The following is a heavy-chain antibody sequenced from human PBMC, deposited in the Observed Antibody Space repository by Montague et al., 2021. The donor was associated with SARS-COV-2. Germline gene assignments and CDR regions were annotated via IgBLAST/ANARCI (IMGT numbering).Heavy chain of an antibody. Sequence: SETLSLTCAVHGGSFSTYSWNWIRQPPGKGLEWIGEIHHGGGTNYNPSLKIRVTISADPSKNHFTLKLTSVAAADTAVYYCVRLGDGVLPSPILGVVPYCSYYNIDVWGKGTTVTVSS. D-gene: IGHD3-10*01. J-gene: IGHJ6*03. CDR1: GGSFSTYS. CDR2: IHHGGGT. V-gene: IGHV4-34*01. CDR3: VRLGDGVLPSPILGVVPYCSYYNIDV.